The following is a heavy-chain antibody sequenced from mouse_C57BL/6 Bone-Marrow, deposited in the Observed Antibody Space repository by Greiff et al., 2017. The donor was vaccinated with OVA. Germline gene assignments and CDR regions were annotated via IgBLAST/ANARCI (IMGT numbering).Heavy chain of an antibody. J-gene: IGHJ2*01. CDR3: ARHYYGSSYY. Sequence: EVMLVESGGDLVKPGGSLKLSCAASGFTFSSYGMSWVRQTPDKRLEWVATTSSGGSYTYYPDSVKGRFTISRDNAKNTLYLQMSSLKSEDTAMYYCARHYYGSSYYWGQGTTLTVSS. V-gene: IGHV5-6*01. CDR1: GFTFSSYG. CDR2: TSSGGSYT. D-gene: IGHD1-1*01.